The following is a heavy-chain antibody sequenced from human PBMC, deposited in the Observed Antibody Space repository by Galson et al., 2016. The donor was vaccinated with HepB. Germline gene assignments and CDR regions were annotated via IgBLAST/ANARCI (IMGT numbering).Heavy chain of an antibody. D-gene: IGHD1-20*01. J-gene: IGHJ4*02. Sequence: SVKVSCKVSGYTLTELSMHWVRQAPGKGLEWMGGFNPEFGESVYPEKFQGRVTMTEDTSTDTAYMELSSLRSDDSAVYYCTVDPLFETRYTWNPKILDYWGQGTLVTVSS. CDR3: TVDPLFETRYTWNPKILDY. CDR2: FNPEFGES. CDR1: GYTLTELS. V-gene: IGHV1-24*01.